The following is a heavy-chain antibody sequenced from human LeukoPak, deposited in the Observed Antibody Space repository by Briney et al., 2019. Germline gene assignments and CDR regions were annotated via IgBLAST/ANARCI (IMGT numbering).Heavy chain of an antibody. CDR2: TYYRSKWSN. D-gene: IGHD6-19*01. Sequence: SQTLSLTCAISGDSVSNSSAAWNWVRQSPSRGLEWLGRTYYRSKWSNDDAVSVKIRITINPDTSKNKFSLQLSSGTPDDTAVYYCARDRGGGWYFGYWGQGTLVTVSS. V-gene: IGHV6-1*01. J-gene: IGHJ4*02. CDR3: ARDRGGGWYFGY. CDR1: GDSVSNSSAA.